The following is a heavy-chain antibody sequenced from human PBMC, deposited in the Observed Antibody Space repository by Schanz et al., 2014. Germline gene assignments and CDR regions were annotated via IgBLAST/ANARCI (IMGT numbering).Heavy chain of an antibody. CDR3: ARAQGVIRLYYGVDV. D-gene: IGHD3-10*01. J-gene: IGHJ6*02. V-gene: IGHV3-30*03. CDR2: ISYDGSNK. CDR1: GFTFSSYG. Sequence: QVQLVESGGGVVQPGRSLRLSCAASGFTFSSYGMHWVRQSPGKGLEWVALISYDGSNKYYADSVKGRFTISRDNSMNTVYLQMNSLRSDDAAVYYCARAQGVIRLYYGVDVWGQGTTXTVSS.